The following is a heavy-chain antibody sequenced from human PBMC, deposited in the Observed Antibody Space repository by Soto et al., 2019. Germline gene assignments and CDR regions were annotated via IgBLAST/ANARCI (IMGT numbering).Heavy chain of an antibody. CDR1: GFSFSTYA. CDR2: IVGSGGST. D-gene: IGHD1-26*01. J-gene: IGHJ3*02. Sequence: GGSLRLSCVVSGFSFSTYAMSWVRQAPGKGLEWVSAIVGSGGSTYYADSVKGRFTISRDNSKNTLYLQMNSLRAEDTAVYYCAKPGGSGSYGAFDIWGQGTMVTVSS. V-gene: IGHV3-23*01. CDR3: AKPGGSGSYGAFDI.